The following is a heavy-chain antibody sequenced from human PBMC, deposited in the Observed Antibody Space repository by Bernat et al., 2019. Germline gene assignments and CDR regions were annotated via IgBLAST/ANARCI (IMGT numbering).Heavy chain of an antibody. V-gene: IGHV3-48*03. D-gene: IGHD1-26*01. CDR1: GFTFSSYE. J-gene: IGHJ4*02. Sequence: EVQLVESGGGLVQPGGSLRLSCAASGFTFSSYEMNWVRQAPGKGLEWVSYISSSGSTIYYADSVKGRFTISRDNAKNSLYLQMNSLRAEDTAVYYCARDGMGDTSFDYWGQGTLVTVSS. CDR3: ARDGMGDTSFDY. CDR2: ISSSGSTI.